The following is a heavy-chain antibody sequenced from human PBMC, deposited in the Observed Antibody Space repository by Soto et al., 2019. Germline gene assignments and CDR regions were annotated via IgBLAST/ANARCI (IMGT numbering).Heavy chain of an antibody. CDR1: GGSISSYY. Sequence: SETLSLTCTVSGGSISSYYWSWIRQPPGKGLEWIGFIYYSGSTKYKPSLKSRVSISVDTSKNQFSLKVSSATAADTAVYYCARHSNRNYGLYYFDYWGLGALVTVSS. J-gene: IGHJ4*02. CDR3: ARHSNRNYGLYYFDY. CDR2: IYYSGST. V-gene: IGHV4-59*08. D-gene: IGHD4-4*01.